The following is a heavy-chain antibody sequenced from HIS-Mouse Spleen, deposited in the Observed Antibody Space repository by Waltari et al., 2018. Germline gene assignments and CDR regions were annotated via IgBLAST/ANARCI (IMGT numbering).Heavy chain of an antibody. D-gene: IGHD7-27*01. CDR3: ARDRLGIDY. V-gene: IGHV3-30-3*01. Sequence: QVQLVESGGGVVQPGRSLRLSCAASGFTFSSYAMHWGHQAPGKGREWVAVISYDGSNKYYADSVKGRFTISRDNSKNTLYLQMNSLRAEDTAVYYCARDRLGIDYWGQGTLVTVSS. J-gene: IGHJ4*02. CDR1: GFTFSSYA. CDR2: ISYDGSNK.